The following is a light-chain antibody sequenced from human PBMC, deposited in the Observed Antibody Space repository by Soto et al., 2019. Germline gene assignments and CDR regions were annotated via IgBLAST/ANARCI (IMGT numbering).Light chain of an antibody. CDR2: EDT. CDR3: CSYAGSGTFV. V-gene: IGLV2-23*01. Sequence: QSALTQPASVSGSPGQSITISCTGTSSDVGSYDLVSWYQQPPGKAPKLMIYEDTKRPSGISTRFSGSKPGNAASLTISGLQAEDEADYYCCSYAGSGTFVFGTGTKLTVL. J-gene: IGLJ1*01. CDR1: SSDVGSYDL.